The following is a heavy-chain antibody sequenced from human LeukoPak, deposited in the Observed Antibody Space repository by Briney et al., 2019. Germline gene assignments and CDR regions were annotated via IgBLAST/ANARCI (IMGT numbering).Heavy chain of an antibody. V-gene: IGHV1-46*01. CDR2: INPSGGST. CDR3: ARFGWFGEYDY. CDR1: GYIFTGYY. Sequence: ASVKVSCKASGYIFTGYYMHWVRQAPGQGLEWMGIINPSGGSTSYAQKFQGRVTMTRDMSTSTVYMELSSLRSEDTAVYYCARFGWFGEYDYWGQGTLVTVSS. D-gene: IGHD3-10*01. J-gene: IGHJ4*02.